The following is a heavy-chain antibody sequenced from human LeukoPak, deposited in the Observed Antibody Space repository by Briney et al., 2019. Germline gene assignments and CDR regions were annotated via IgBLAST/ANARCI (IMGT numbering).Heavy chain of an antibody. V-gene: IGHV4-59*01. J-gene: IGHJ5*02. Sequence: SETLSLTCTVSGASISSYYWSWIRQPPGKGLEWIGYIYYSGSPNYNPSLKSRVTISVDTSKNQLSLNLSSVTAADTAVYYCARLLRYCSTTSCRYWFDPWGQGTLVTVSS. D-gene: IGHD2-2*01. CDR1: GASISSYY. CDR2: IYYSGSP. CDR3: ARLLRYCSTTSCRYWFDP.